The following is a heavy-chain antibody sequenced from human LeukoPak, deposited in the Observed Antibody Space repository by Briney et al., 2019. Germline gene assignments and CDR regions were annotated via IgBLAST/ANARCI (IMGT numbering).Heavy chain of an antibody. V-gene: IGHV3-7*01. Sequence: PGESLRLSCAASGFTFSSYWMSWVRQAPGKGLEWVANIKQDGSEKYYVDSVKGRFTISRDNAKNSLYLQMNSLRAEDTAVYYCAREGIDYYGSGSYEDYWGQGTLVTVSS. CDR2: IKQDGSEK. CDR3: AREGIDYYGSGSYEDY. D-gene: IGHD3-10*01. CDR1: GFTFSSYW. J-gene: IGHJ4*02.